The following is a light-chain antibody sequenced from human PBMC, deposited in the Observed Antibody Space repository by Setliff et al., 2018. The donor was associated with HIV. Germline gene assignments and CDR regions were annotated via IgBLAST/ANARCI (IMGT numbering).Light chain of an antibody. J-gene: IGLJ3*02. V-gene: IGLV2-14*01. Sequence: QSVLTQPASVSGSPGQSITISCTGTRNDMGNYNFVSWYRQYPGKAPKLLIYTVSSRPSGVSHRFSGSKSGNMASLTISVLQAEDEAEYYCSSYAKSKLWVFGGGTKVTV. CDR2: TVS. CDR1: RNDMGNYNF. CDR3: SSYAKSKLWV.